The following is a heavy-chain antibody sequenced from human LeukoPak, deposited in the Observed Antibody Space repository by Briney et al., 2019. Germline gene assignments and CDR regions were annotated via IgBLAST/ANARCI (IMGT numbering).Heavy chain of an antibody. CDR1: GGSIGSSNYY. D-gene: IGHD2/OR15-2a*01. V-gene: IGHV4-39*01. Sequence: SETLSLTCTVSGGSIGSSNYYWGWIRQPPGKGLEWIGHIFYSGSTYYNPSLKSRVTISVDTSKNQFSLHLTSVTAADTATYYCARRGITYSTSFFAFWGQGTLVTVSS. CDR3: ARRGITYSTSFFAF. CDR2: IFYSGST. J-gene: IGHJ4*02.